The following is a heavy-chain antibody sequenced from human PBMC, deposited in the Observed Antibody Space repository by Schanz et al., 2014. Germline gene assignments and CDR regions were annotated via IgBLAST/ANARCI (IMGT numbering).Heavy chain of an antibody. Sequence: EVQLLESGGGLVQPGGSLRLSCAASGFTFSSYAMSWVRQAPGKGLEWVSGISGSGGSTYYADSVKGRFTISRDNSENTPYHQMNRLSAVDTGVVYCAKGMGYCSGGTCYDYYYYGLDVWGQGTTVTVSS. V-gene: IGHV3-23*01. CDR3: AKGMGYCSGGTCYDYYYYGLDV. D-gene: IGHD2-15*01. CDR2: ISGSGGST. J-gene: IGHJ6*02. CDR1: GFTFSSYA.